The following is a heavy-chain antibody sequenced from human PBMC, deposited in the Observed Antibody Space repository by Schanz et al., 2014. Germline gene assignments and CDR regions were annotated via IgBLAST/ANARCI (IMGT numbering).Heavy chain of an antibody. Sequence: VQLQESGPGLVKPSGTLSLTCAVSGGSISSSNWWSWVRQPPGKGLEWVSSISSSGGHIYYADSVKGRFTITRDIAKNSLSLQMNSLRAEDTAVYYCARGYSNIWSPMAYWGQGTLVTVSS. J-gene: IGHJ4*02. CDR1: GGSISSSN. CDR2: ISSSGGHI. D-gene: IGHD6-13*01. CDR3: ARGYSNIWSPMAY. V-gene: IGHV3-21*01.